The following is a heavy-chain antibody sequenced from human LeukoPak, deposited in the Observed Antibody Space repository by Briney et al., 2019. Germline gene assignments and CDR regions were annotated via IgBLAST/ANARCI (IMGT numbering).Heavy chain of an antibody. CDR3: ARDLGYCTNGVCHTRFDY. CDR1: GFTFSSYA. Sequence: GGSLRLSCAASGFTFSSYAMSWVRQAPGKGLEWVSVIYSCGSTYYADSVKGRFTISRDNSKNTLYLQMNSLRAEDTAVYYCARDLGYCTNGVCHTRFDYWGQGTLVAVSS. CDR2: IYSCGST. J-gene: IGHJ4*02. V-gene: IGHV3-66*03. D-gene: IGHD2-8*01.